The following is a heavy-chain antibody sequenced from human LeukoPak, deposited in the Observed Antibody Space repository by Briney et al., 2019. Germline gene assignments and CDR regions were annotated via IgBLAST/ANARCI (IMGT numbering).Heavy chain of an antibody. J-gene: IGHJ4*02. Sequence: ASVKVSCKASGYTFTSYDINWVRQATGQGLEWMAWMNPNSGNTGYAQKFQGRVTMTRNTSISTAYMELSSQRYEDTAVYYCARGIGSTTVTTLEYYFDYWGQGTLVTVSS. D-gene: IGHD4-17*01. CDR3: ARGIGSTTVTTLEYYFDY. CDR2: MNPNSGNT. V-gene: IGHV1-8*01. CDR1: GYTFTSYD.